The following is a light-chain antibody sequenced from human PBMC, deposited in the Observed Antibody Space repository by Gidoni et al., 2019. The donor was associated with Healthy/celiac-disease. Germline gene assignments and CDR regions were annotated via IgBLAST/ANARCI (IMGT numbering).Light chain of an antibody. Sequence: DIVMTQSPLSLPVTPGEPASISCRSSQSILHSNGYNYLDWYLQKPGQSPQLLIYLGYKRASGVPDRFSGSGSGTDFTLKISRVEAEDVGVYYCMQALQTPYTFGQGTKLEIK. CDR3: MQALQTPYT. V-gene: IGKV2-28*01. J-gene: IGKJ2*01. CDR1: QSILHSNGYNY. CDR2: LGY.